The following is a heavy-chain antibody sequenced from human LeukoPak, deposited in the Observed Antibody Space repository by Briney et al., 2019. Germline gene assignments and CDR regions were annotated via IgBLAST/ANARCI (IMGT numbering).Heavy chain of an antibody. J-gene: IGHJ4*02. V-gene: IGHV3-23*01. CDR3: ARVAPPLDDYIRGSFPYYFDY. CDR2: ISDDGYST. D-gene: IGHD3-16*01. Sequence: TGGTLRPSCAASRFIFDNYGMTWVRQAPGKGLEWVSGISDDGYSTYYADSVKGRFTISRDNSKNTLYLHMSSLRVEDTAVFYCARVAPPLDDYIRGSFPYYFDYWGQGTPVTVSS. CDR1: RFIFDNYG.